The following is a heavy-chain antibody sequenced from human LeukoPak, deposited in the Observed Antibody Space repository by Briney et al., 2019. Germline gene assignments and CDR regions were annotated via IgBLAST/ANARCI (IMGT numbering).Heavy chain of an antibody. CDR2: IKQDGSEK. V-gene: IGHV3-7*01. CDR1: GFTFSSYW. D-gene: IGHD1-26*01. J-gene: IGHJ4*02. CDR3: AREVVGGTTFFNY. Sequence: GGSLRLSCAASGFTFSSYWMSWVRQAPGKGLEWVANIKQDGSEKYYVDSVKGRFTVSRDNVENSLYLQMNSLRVEDTAVYYCAREVVGGTTFFNYWGQGTLVTVSS.